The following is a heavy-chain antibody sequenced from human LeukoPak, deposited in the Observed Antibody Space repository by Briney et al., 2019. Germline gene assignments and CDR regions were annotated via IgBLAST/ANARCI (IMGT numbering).Heavy chain of an antibody. CDR1: GYTLTELS. D-gene: IGHD3-10*01. V-gene: IGHV1-24*01. Sequence: ASVKVPCKVSGYTLTELSMHWVRQAPGKGLEWMGGFDPEDGETMYAQKFQGRVTMTEDTSTDTAYMELSSLRSEDTAVYYCATGRPLWFGDGYFYYYYMDVWGKGTTVTVSS. CDR2: FDPEDGET. J-gene: IGHJ6*03. CDR3: ATGRPLWFGDGYFYYYYMDV.